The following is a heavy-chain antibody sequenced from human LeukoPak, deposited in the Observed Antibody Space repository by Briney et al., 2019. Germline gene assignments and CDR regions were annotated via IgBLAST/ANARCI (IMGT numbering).Heavy chain of an antibody. J-gene: IGHJ5*02. Sequence: KPSETLSLTCTVSGGSISSYYWSWIRQPPGTGLEWNGYIYYSGSTSYNPSLKSRVTISVDTSKNQFSLKLSSVTAADTAVYYCARLGYYDFWSGYYTGISSRGNWFDPWGQGTLVTVSS. V-gene: IGHV4-59*08. D-gene: IGHD3-3*01. CDR1: GGSISSYY. CDR3: ARLGYYDFWSGYYTGISSRGNWFDP. CDR2: IYYSGST.